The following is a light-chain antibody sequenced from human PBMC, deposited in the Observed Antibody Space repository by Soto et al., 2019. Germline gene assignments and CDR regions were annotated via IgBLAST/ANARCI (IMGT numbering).Light chain of an antibody. CDR1: SSDVGSYNL. J-gene: IGLJ2*01. V-gene: IGLV2-23*01. CDR2: EGS. CDR3: CSYAGSSTDVV. Sequence: QSALTQPASVSGSPGQSITISCTGTSSDVGSYNLVSWYQQHPGKAPKLMIYEGSKRPSGVSNRFSGSKSGHTASLTISGLQAEDEADYYCCSYAGSSTDVVFGGGTKVTVL.